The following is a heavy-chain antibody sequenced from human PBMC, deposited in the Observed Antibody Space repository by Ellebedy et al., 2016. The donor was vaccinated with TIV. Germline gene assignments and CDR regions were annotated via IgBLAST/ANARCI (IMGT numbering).Heavy chain of an antibody. CDR3: ARSPIATRLIDY. D-gene: IGHD1-1*01. V-gene: IGHV6-1*01. J-gene: IGHJ4*02. CDR2: TYYMSKWYN. Sequence: LRLSCAISGDSVSRNRAARNWIRQSPSTGLEWLGRTYYMSKWYNDYAFSVKGRMTISPDTSKNQFSLQLNSVTPGDTAIYYCARSPIATRLIDYWGQGTLVSVSS. CDR1: GDSVSRNRAA.